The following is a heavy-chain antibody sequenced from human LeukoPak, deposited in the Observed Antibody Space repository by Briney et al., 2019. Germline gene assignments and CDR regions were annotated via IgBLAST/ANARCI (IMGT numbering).Heavy chain of an antibody. CDR3: AKDGKTRNWNYFQAKPVY. D-gene: IGHD1-7*01. CDR1: GFTFSSYW. V-gene: IGHV3-23*01. J-gene: IGHJ4*02. Sequence: PGGSLRLSCAASGFTFSSYWMSWVRQAPGKGLEWVSGISAGGGSTYYADSVKGRFTISRDNSKNTLYLQMNSLRAEDTAIYYCAKDGKTRNWNYFQAKPVYWGQGTLVTVSS. CDR2: ISAGGGST.